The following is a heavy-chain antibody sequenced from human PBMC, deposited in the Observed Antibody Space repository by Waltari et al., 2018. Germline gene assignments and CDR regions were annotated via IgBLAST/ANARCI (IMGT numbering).Heavy chain of an antibody. Sequence: QVQLVQYGAEVKGPGASVKVSCKASGYMFPGSYLHRVRQAPGQGLDWMVWLNPSSGDTNYALKFQGRLTVTSDASISTAYMELSRLTSDDTAIYYCARQYCGTTNCYYFDYWGQGTQVTVSS. CDR1: GYMFPGSY. J-gene: IGHJ4*02. CDR2: LNPSSGDT. CDR3: ARQYCGTTNCYYFDY. D-gene: IGHD2-2*01. V-gene: IGHV1-2*02.